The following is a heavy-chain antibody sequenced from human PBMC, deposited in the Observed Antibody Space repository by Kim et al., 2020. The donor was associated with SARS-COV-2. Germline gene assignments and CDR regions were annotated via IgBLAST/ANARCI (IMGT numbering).Heavy chain of an antibody. D-gene: IGHD3-9*01. V-gene: IGHV3-7*01. CDR1: GFTFSSYW. J-gene: IGHJ4*02. Sequence: GGSLRLSCAASGFTFSSYWMSWVRQAPGKGLEWVANIKQDGSEKYYVDSVKGRFTISRDNAKNSLYLQMNSLRAEDTAVYYCARDGILRYFDPPMGYWGQGTLVTVSS. CDR3: ARDGILRYFDPPMGY. CDR2: IKQDGSEK.